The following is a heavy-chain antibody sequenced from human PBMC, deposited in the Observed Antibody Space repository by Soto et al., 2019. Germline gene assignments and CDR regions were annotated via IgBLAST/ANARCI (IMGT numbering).Heavy chain of an antibody. J-gene: IGHJ4*02. CDR3: VRADYGAYAFDY. Sequence: EVQLVESGGGLVQPGGSLRLSCAASGFTFSSYWMHWVRQAPGKGLVWVSRIKSDGSSTSYADSVKGRFTISRDNAKNTLYLQMNSLRAEDTAVYYGVRADYGAYAFDYWGQGTLVTVSS. CDR1: GFTFSSYW. D-gene: IGHD4-17*01. CDR2: IKSDGSST. V-gene: IGHV3-74*01.